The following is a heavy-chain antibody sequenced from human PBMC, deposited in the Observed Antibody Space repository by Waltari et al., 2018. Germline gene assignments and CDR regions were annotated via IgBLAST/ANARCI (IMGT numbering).Heavy chain of an antibody. CDR3: ARGRWDMYYFDY. CDR2: IYTSGST. J-gene: IGHJ4*02. D-gene: IGHD1-26*01. Sequence: QVQLQESGPGLVKPSQTLSLTCTVSGGSISSGSYYWSWIRQPAGKGLEWIGYIYTSGSTNYNPSLKSRVTISVDTSKNQFSLKLSSGTAADTAVYYCARGRWDMYYFDYWGQGTLVTVSS. CDR1: GGSISSGSYY. V-gene: IGHV4-61*09.